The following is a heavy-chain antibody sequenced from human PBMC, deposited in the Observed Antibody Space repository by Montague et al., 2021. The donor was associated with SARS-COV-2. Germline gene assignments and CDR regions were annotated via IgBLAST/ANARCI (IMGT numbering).Heavy chain of an antibody. CDR3: ARLLRSCTNGVCRTYYYYALDV. CDR2: IYYSGST. V-gene: IGHV4-59*01. CDR1: GGSISGFY. J-gene: IGHJ6*02. Sequence: SETLSLTCTVSGGSISGFYWSWIRQPPGKGLEWIGYIYYSGSTKXXPSLESRVAVSVDRSKSQVSLKLISVTAADTAVYYCARLLRSCTNGVCRTYYYYALDVWGQGTTVTVSS. D-gene: IGHD2-8*01.